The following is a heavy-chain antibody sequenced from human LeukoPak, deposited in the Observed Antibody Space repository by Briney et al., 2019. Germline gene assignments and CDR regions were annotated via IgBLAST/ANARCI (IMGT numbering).Heavy chain of an antibody. D-gene: IGHD3-10*01. V-gene: IGHV1-69*05. CDR1: GGTFSSYA. CDR3: ARDYGSGSYYGFDY. Sequence: ASVKVSCKASGGTFSSYAISWVRQAPGQGLEWMGGIIPIFGTANYAQKFQGRVTITTDESTSTAYMELSSLRSEDTAVYYCARDYGSGSYYGFDYWGQGTLVTVSS. CDR2: IIPIFGTA. J-gene: IGHJ4*02.